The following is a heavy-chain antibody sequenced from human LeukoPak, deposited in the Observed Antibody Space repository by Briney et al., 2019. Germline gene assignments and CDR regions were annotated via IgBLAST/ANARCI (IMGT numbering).Heavy chain of an antibody. J-gene: IGHJ3*02. Sequence: QSGGSLRLSCVASGFTFSRYWMSWVRQAPGKGLEWVANIKQDGSENFYVDSVKGRFTISRDNAKNSVFLQMNSLRADDTAVYYCATDPEYYYDSSGYYAFDIWGQGTMVTVSS. CDR1: GFTFSRYW. V-gene: IGHV3-7*03. CDR3: ATDPEYYYDSSGYYAFDI. CDR2: IKQDGSEN. D-gene: IGHD3-22*01.